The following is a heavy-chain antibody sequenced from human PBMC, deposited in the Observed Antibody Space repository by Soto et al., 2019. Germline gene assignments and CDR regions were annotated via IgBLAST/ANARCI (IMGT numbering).Heavy chain of an antibody. CDR3: AGRYSSAFDI. CDR1: GGSISSYY. D-gene: IGHD6-13*01. CDR2: IYYSGST. V-gene: IGHV4-59*08. J-gene: IGHJ3*02. Sequence: PSETLSLTCTFSGGSISSYYWSWIRQPPGKGLEWIGYIYYSGSTNYNPSLKSRVTISVDTSKNQFSLKLSSVTAADTAVYYCAGRYSSAFDIWGQGTMVTVSS.